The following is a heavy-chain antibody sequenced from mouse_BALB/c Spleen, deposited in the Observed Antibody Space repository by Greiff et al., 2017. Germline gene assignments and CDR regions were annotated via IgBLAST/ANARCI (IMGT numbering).Heavy chain of an antibody. CDR2: IDPANGNT. V-gene: IGHV14-3*02. Sequence: EVMLVESGAELVKPGASVKLSCTASGFNIKDTYMHWVKQRPEQGLEWIGRIDPANGNTKYDPKFQGKATITADTSSNTAYLQLSSLTSEDTAVYYCAMGESAYWGQGTLVTVSA. CDR1: GFNIKDTY. J-gene: IGHJ3*01. CDR3: AMGESAY.